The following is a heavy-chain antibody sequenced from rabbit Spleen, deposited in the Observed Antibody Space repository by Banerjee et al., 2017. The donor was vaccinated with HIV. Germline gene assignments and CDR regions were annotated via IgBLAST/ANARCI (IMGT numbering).Heavy chain of an antibody. CDR1: GFSFSNKAV. V-gene: IGHV1S45*01. J-gene: IGHJ2*01. CDR3: ARDSGDWCFDV. CDR2: INAVTGKP. D-gene: IGHD1-1*01. Sequence: QEQLEESGGDLVKPEGSLTLTCKASGFSFSNKAVMCWVRQAPGKGLEWIACINAVTGKPVYASWAKGRSTIFKTSTTVTLQMTSLTAADTATYFCARDSGDWCFDVWGPGTLVTVS.